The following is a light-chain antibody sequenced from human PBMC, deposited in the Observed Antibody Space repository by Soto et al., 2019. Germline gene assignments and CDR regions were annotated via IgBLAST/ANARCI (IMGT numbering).Light chain of an antibody. V-gene: IGKV3-20*01. CDR2: VAS. CDR3: QQYGSSPRVT. Sequence: ALAPRLLIYVASSRATGIPDRFSGSGSGTDFTLTISRLEPEDFAVYYCQQYGSSPRVTFGGGTKVEIK. J-gene: IGKJ4*01.